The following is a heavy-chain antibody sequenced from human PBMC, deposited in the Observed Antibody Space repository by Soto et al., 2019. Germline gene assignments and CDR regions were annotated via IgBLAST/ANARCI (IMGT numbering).Heavy chain of an antibody. CDR3: AKGILSATFAPYAMDV. V-gene: IGHV3-30*18. J-gene: IGHJ6*02. CDR2: ISYDGSNS. D-gene: IGHD3-16*01. Sequence: QVQLVESGGGVVQPGTSLRLSCAASGFPFNNYAMHWVRQRPGKGLDWVAVISYDGSNSYYSDSVKGRFTVSRDRSKNTLSLQMNSMRVEDTAVYYGAKGILSATFAPYAMDVWGQGTTVTVSS. CDR1: GFPFNNYA.